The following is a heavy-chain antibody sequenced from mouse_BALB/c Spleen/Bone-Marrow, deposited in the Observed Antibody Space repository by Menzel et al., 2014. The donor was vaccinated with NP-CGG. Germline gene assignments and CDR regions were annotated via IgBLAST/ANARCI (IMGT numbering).Heavy chain of an antibody. V-gene: IGHV5-4*02. D-gene: IGHD1-1*01. J-gene: IGHJ3*01. CDR3: VRDSKYSGRPY. CDR1: GFTFSDYY. Sequence: EVKLMESGGGLVRPGGSLKLSCAASGFTFSDYYMYWVRQTPEKRLEWVATISAGGTYTSYPDSVKGRFTISRDNARNTLYQQRSSLKSEDTVMYCCVRDSKYSGRPYWGQGTLVTVSA. CDR2: ISAGGTYT.